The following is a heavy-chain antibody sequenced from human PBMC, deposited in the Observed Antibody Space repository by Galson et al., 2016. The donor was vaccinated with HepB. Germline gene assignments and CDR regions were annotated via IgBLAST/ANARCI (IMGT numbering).Heavy chain of an antibody. D-gene: IGHD6-13*01. V-gene: IGHV3-11*01. Sequence: SLRLSCAASGFTFSGYYMSWIRQAPGKGLEWISYLSTGALSEYYAASVRGRFTVSRDNAKNSLYLQMNSLRADDTAVYYCAREGRQLAAAGLDLWGPGTLVTVSS. J-gene: IGHJ5*02. CDR1: GFTFSGYY. CDR2: LSTGALSE. CDR3: AREGRQLAAAGLDL.